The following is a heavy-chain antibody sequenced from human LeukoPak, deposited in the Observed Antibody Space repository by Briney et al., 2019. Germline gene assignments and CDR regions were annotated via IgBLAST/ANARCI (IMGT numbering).Heavy chain of an antibody. Sequence: SETLSLTCVLYGGSSSGYYWSWLRQPPGKGLEWIGEINHSGSTNYNPSLKSRVTISVDTSKNQFSLKLSSVTAADTAVYYCARQLPYDILTGYYRRSNWFDPWGQGTLVTVSS. CDR2: INHSGST. CDR3: ARQLPYDILTGYYRRSNWFDP. V-gene: IGHV4-34*01. J-gene: IGHJ5*02. CDR1: GGSSSGYY. D-gene: IGHD3-9*01.